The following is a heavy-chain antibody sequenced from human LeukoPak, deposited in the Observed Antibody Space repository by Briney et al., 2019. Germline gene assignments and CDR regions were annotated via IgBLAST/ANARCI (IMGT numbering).Heavy chain of an antibody. D-gene: IGHD6-19*01. J-gene: IGHJ4*02. CDR2: VRSKAYGGTT. Sequence: GGSLRLSCTASGFIFGDYAMSWFRQAPGKGLEWVGLVRSKAYGGTTEYAASVKGRFTISRDDSKSIAYLQMNSLKTEDTGLYYCTRDSLSGIAVAGLDYWGQGTLVTVSS. CDR3: TRDSLSGIAVAGLDY. CDR1: GFIFGDYA. V-gene: IGHV3-49*03.